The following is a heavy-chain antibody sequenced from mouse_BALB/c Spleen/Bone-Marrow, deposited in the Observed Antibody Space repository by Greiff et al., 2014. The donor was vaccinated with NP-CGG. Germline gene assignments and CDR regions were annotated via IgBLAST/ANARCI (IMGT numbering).Heavy chain of an antibody. Sequence: VQLKESGGGLVQPGGSRKLSCAASGFTFSSFGMHWVRQAPEKGLEWVAYISSGSSTIYYADTVKGRFTISRDNPKNTLFLQMTSLRSEDTAMYYCARSSDCYSSSPNAYWGQGTLVTVSA. D-gene: IGHD1-1*01. V-gene: IGHV5-17*02. CDR1: GFTFSSFG. CDR2: ISSGSSTI. CDR3: ARSSDCYSSSPNAY. J-gene: IGHJ3*01.